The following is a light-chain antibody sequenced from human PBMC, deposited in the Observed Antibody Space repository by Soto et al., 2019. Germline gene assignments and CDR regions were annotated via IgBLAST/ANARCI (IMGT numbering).Light chain of an antibody. J-gene: IGLJ2*01. V-gene: IGLV2-14*01. CDR1: SSDVGGYNY. CDR2: DVS. Sequence: QSVLTQPASVSGSPGQSITISCTGTSSDVGGYNYVSWYQQHPGKAPKLMIFDVSNRPSGVSNRFSGSKSGNTASLTISGLQAEDEADYYCGSYTSSSTLVVFGGSTQLTVL. CDR3: GSYTSSSTLVV.